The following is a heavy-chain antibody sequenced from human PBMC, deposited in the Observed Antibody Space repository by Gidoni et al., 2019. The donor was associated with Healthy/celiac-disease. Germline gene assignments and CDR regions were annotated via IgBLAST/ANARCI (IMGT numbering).Heavy chain of an antibody. CDR1: GGSISSGGYS. D-gene: IGHD2-15*01. CDR3: ARDRGGGGSWKYGMDV. CDR2: IYHSGST. J-gene: IGHJ6*02. V-gene: IGHV4-30-2*01. Sequence: QLQLQESGSGLVKPSQTLSLTCAVSGGSISSGGYSWSWIRQPPGKGLEWIGYIYHSGSTYYNPSLKSRVTISVDRSKNQFSLKLSSVTAADTAVYYCARDRGGGGSWKYGMDVWGQGTTVTVSS.